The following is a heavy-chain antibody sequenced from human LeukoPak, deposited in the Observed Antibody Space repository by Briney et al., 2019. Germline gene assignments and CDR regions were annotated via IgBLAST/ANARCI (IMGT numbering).Heavy chain of an antibody. CDR3: TKRLVRHFDY. CDR2: ISASDDST. J-gene: IGHJ4*02. D-gene: IGHD6-19*01. Sequence: PGGSLRLSCAASGFTFSSYEINWVRQAPGKGLEWVSTISASDDSTYYADSVKGRFTISRDKSTNTLYLQMNSLRAEDTAVYYCTKRLVRHFDYWGQGTLVTVSS. V-gene: IGHV3-23*01. CDR1: GFTFSSYE.